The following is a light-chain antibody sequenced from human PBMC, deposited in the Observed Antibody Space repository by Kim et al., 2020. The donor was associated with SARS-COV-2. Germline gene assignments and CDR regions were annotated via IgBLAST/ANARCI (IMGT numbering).Light chain of an antibody. CDR1: HDINIF. Sequence: VGDRVTITWRASHDINIFLNWFQQKPGEAPKLLISDASSLETGLPSRFSGSGPGTYFTFTISSLQPGDVATYYCQQFDTLPLTFGGGTKVDIK. CDR3: QQFDTLPLT. CDR2: DAS. J-gene: IGKJ4*01. V-gene: IGKV1-33*01.